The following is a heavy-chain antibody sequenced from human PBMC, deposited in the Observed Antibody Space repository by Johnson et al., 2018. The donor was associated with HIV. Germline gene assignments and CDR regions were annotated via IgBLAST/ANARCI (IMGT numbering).Heavy chain of an antibody. J-gene: IGHJ3*02. V-gene: IGHV3-74*02. CDR3: AKAGMYMPHDAPDI. CDR2: INSDGSST. D-gene: IGHD2-2*01. CDR1: GFTFSSYA. Sequence: VQLVESGGGVVQPGRSLRLSCAASGFTFSSYAMSWVRQAPGKGLEWVSRINSDGSSTNYADSVRGRFTISRDNAKNTLYVQMNSLRVEDTAVYYCAKAGMYMPHDAPDIWGQGTMVTVSS.